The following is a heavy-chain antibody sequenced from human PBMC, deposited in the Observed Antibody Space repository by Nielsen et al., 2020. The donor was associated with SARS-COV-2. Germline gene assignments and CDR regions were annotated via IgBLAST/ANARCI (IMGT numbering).Heavy chain of an antibody. CDR3: AKSMGNPYYYYGMDV. CDR2: ISWDGGST. J-gene: IGHJ6*02. Sequence: GESLKISCAASGFTVNSNYMSWVRQAPGKGLEWVSLISWDGGSTYYADSVKGRFTISRDNSKNSLYLQMNSLRTEDTALYYCAKSMGNPYYYYGMDVWGQGTTVTVSS. D-gene: IGHD2/OR15-2a*01. CDR1: GFTVNSNY. V-gene: IGHV3-43*01.